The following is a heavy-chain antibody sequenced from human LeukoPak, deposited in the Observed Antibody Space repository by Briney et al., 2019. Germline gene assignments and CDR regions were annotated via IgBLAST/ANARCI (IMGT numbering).Heavy chain of an antibody. CDR1: GYTFTGYY. CDR3: ARPIVGAMVSLDY. Sequence: ASVKVSCKASGYTFTGYYMHWVRQAPGQGLEWMGRMNPYSSGTNYAQKFQGRGTMTREKSISPDYMELSRLKSDDTAVYYCARPIVGAMVSLDYWGQGTLVSVSS. CDR2: MNPYSSGT. J-gene: IGHJ4*02. V-gene: IGHV1-2*06. D-gene: IGHD1-26*01.